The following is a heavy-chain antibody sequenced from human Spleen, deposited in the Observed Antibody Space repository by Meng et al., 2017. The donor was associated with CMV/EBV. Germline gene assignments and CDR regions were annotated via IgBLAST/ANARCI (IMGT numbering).Heavy chain of an antibody. V-gene: IGHV3-23*01. D-gene: IGHD2-2*01. J-gene: IGHJ3*02. CDR2: ISGSGSST. Sequence: GESLKISCAASGFTFSTYAMSWVRQAPGKGLEWVSGISGSGSSTYYADSVKGRFTISRDNSKNTLYLQMNSLRAEDTAVYYCARDRWVFDCSSTSCYHNALDIWGQGTMVTVSS. CDR3: ARDRWVFDCSSTSCYHNALDI. CDR1: GFTFSTYA.